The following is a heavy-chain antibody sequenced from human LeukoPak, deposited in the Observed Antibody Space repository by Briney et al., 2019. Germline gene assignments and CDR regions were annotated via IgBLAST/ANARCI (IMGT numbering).Heavy chain of an antibody. CDR1: GYTFTSHY. Sequence: ASVKVSCKASGYTFTSHYMHWVRQAPGQGLEWMGIINPSGGSTSYAQKFQGRVTMTRDMSTSTVYMELSSLRSEDTAVYYCARLTIPTIPYWGQGTLVTVSS. J-gene: IGHJ4*02. D-gene: IGHD5-12*01. V-gene: IGHV1-46*01. CDR2: INPSGGST. CDR3: ARLTIPTIPY.